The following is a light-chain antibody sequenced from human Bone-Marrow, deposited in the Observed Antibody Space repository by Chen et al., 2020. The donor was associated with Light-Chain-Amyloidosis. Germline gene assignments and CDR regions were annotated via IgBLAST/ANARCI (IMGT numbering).Light chain of an antibody. Sequence: QSALTQPASVSGSPGQSITISCTGTSSDVGGDNHVSWYQQHPDKAPKLMIYEVTNRPSWVPDRFSGSKSDNTASLNISGLKTEDEADYFCSSYTITNTLVFGSGTRVTVL. V-gene: IGLV2-14*01. J-gene: IGLJ1*01. CDR2: EVT. CDR1: SSDVGGDNH. CDR3: SSYTITNTLV.